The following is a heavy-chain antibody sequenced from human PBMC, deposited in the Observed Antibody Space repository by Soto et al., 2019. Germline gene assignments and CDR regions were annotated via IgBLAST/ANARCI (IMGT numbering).Heavy chain of an antibody. D-gene: IGHD3-22*01. Sequence: ASVKVSCKASGYTFTSYAMHWVRQAPGQRLEWMGWINAGNGNTKYSQKFQGRVTITRDTSASTAYMELSSLRSEDTAVYYCARDLGYYDSSGYSPGYAFDIWGQGTMVTVS. V-gene: IGHV1-3*01. CDR2: INAGNGNT. J-gene: IGHJ3*02. CDR3: ARDLGYYDSSGYSPGYAFDI. CDR1: GYTFTSYA.